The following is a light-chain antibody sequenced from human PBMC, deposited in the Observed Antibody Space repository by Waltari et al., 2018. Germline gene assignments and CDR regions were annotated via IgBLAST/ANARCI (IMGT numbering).Light chain of an antibody. J-gene: IGKJ2*01. V-gene: IGKV3-15*01. Sequence: EIVMTQSPATLSVSRGGSATLSCRASLSIDDSLAWYQQKPGHPPRLLIHGASTRDTGIPVRFSGSGSGTDFTLTITGLQSEDFAVYFCQQYNDGPPFNFGQGTKLEIK. CDR3: QQYNDGPPFN. CDR1: LSIDDS. CDR2: GAS.